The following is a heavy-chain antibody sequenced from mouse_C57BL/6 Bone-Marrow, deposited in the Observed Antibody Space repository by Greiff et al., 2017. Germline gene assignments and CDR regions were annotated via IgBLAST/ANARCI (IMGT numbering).Heavy chain of an antibody. CDR1: GYTFTSYW. D-gene: IGHD1-1*01. J-gene: IGHJ4*01. CDR3: SFITTVVALYYYAMDY. CDR2: IDPSDSYT. V-gene: IGHV1-50*01. Sequence: QVQLQQPGAELVKPGASVKLSCKASGYTFTSYWMQWVKQRPGQGLEWIGEIDPSDSYTNYNQKFKGKATLTVDTSSSTAYMQLSSLTSEDSAVYYCSFITTVVALYYYAMDYWGQGTSVTVSS.